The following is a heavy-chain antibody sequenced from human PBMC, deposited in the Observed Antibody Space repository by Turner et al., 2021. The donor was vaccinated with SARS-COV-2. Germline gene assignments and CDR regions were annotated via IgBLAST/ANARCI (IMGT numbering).Heavy chain of an antibody. D-gene: IGHD3-10*01. V-gene: IGHV3-53*01. J-gene: IGHJ4*02. CDR1: GFTVSSNY. CDR3: AREAPLGVNSMAFDY. CDR2: IYSGGST. Sequence: EVQLVESGGGVIQPGGSLRLSCAASGFTVSSNYMNWVRQAPGNGLEWVSVIYSGGSTFYADSVKGGFTISRVNTKNTLYLQMNSLSAEDTAVYYCAREAPLGVNSMAFDYWGQGTLVTVSS.